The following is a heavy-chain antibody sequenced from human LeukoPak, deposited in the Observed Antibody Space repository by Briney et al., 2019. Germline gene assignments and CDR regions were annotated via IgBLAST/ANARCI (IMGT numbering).Heavy chain of an antibody. J-gene: IGHJ4*02. V-gene: IGHV6-1*01. D-gene: IGHD5-12*01. CDR3: ARDKGGSGYDHLDS. CDR2: TYYRSKWYN. CDR1: GDSVSTNSAA. Sequence: SQTLSLTCAISGDSVSTNSAAWNWIRQSASRGLEWLGRTYYRSKWYNDYAVSVKSRITINPDTSENQFSLQLNSVTPEDTAVYYCARDKGGSGYDHLDSWGQGTLVTVSS.